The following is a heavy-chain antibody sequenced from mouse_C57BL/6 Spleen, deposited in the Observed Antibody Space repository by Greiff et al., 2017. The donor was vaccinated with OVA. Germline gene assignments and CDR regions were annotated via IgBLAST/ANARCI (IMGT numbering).Heavy chain of an antibody. CDR2: IRNKANGYTT. CDR3: ARRVYYGSSYVRYFDV. D-gene: IGHD1-1*01. Sequence: EVQLVESGGGLVQPGGSLSLSCAASGFTFTDYYMSWVRQPPGKALEWLGFIRNKANGYTTEYSASVKGRFTISRDNSQSILYLQMNALRAEDSATYYCARRVYYGSSYVRYFDVWGTGTTVTVSS. CDR1: GFTFTDYY. J-gene: IGHJ1*03. V-gene: IGHV7-3*01.